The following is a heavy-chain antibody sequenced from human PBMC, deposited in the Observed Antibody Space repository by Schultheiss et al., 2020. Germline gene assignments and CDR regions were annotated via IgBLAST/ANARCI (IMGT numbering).Heavy chain of an antibody. CDR2: IWYDGSNK. CDR1: GFTFSTYG. Sequence: GESLKISCAASGFTFSTYGMHWVRQAPGKGLEWVAVIWYDGSNKYYADSVKGRFTISRDNSKNTLYLQMNNLRAEDTAVYYCARLFSGYDLTFDYWGQGTLVNVSS. CDR3: ARLFSGYDLTFDY. V-gene: IGHV3-33*08. J-gene: IGHJ4*02. D-gene: IGHD5-12*01.